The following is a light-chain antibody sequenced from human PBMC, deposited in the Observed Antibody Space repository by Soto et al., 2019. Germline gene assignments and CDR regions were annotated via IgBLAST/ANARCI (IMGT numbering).Light chain of an antibody. V-gene: IGKV3-20*01. CDR3: QQYGSSPRT. CDR2: GAS. Sequence: EIVLTQSPGTLYLSPGERATLSCRASQSVSSSHLAWYQQKPGQAPRLLISGASSRATAIPDRFTGSGSGTDFTLTSSRLRPEDFAVYYCQQYGSSPRTVGQGTKVEIK. CDR1: QSVSSSH. J-gene: IGKJ1*01.